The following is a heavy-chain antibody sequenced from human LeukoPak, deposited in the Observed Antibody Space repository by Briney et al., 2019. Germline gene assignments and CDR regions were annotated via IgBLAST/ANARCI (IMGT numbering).Heavy chain of an antibody. Sequence: SQTLSVTCAISGDSVSSKNAAWNWIRQSPPRGLEWLGRTYYRSKWYNDNAESVKGRISINPDTSKNQFSLQLNSVTPEDTAVYYCARGFSSGWLDYWGRGTLVTVSS. J-gene: IGHJ4*02. CDR1: GDSVSSKNAA. CDR2: TYYRSKWYN. V-gene: IGHV6-1*01. D-gene: IGHD6-19*01. CDR3: ARGFSSGWLDY.